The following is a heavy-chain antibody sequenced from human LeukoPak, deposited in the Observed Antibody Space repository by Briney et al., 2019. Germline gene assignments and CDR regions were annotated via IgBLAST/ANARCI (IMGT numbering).Heavy chain of an antibody. CDR3: AREGGYCGGDCYSV. V-gene: IGHV4-59*01. J-gene: IGHJ4*02. D-gene: IGHD2-21*02. Sequence: SETLSLTCTVSGGSISSYYWSWIRQPPGKGLEWIGYIYYSGSTNYNPSLKSRVTISVDTSKNQFSLKLSSVTAADTAVYYCAREGGYCGGDCYSVWGQGTLVTVSS. CDR1: GGSISSYY. CDR2: IYYSGST.